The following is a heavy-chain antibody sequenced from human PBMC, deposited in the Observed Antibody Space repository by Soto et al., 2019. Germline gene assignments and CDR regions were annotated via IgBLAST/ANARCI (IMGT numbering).Heavy chain of an antibody. CDR2: IYHSGST. CDR3: AAGGGLPRYY. J-gene: IGHJ4*02. V-gene: IGHV4-30-2*01. CDR1: GGSISRGGYS. D-gene: IGHD5-12*01. Sequence: PSETLSLTCAVSGGSISRGGYSWSWIRQPPGKGLEWIGYIYHSGSTYYNPSLKSRVTISVDRSKNQFSLKLSSVTAAGTAVYYCAAGGGLPRYYWGQGTLVTVSS.